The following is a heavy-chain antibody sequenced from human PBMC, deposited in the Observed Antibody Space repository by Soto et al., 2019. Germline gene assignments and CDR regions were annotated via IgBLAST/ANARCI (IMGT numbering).Heavy chain of an antibody. V-gene: IGHV4-59*01. Sequence: PSETLSLTCTVSGGSISSYYWSWIRQPPGKGLEWIGYIYYSGSTNYNPSLKSRVTISVDTSKNQFSLKLSSVTAADTAVYYCARVGSGSYYAFDYWGQGTLVTVSS. J-gene: IGHJ4*02. CDR2: IYYSGST. CDR3: ARVGSGSYYAFDY. D-gene: IGHD1-26*01. CDR1: GGSISSYY.